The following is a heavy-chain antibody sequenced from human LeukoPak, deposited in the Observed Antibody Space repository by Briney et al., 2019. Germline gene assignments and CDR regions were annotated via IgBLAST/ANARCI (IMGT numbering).Heavy chain of an antibody. CDR1: GYTFTSYY. D-gene: IGHD6-13*01. CDR2: INPSGGST. CDR3: ARDRGNFGSSWYVFDY. Sequence: ASVKVSCKASGYTFTSYYMHWVRQAPGQGLEWMGIINPSGGSTSYAQKFQGRVTMTRDTSTSTVYMELSSLRSEDTAVYYCARDRGNFGSSWYVFDYWGQGTLVTVSS. J-gene: IGHJ4*02. V-gene: IGHV1-46*01.